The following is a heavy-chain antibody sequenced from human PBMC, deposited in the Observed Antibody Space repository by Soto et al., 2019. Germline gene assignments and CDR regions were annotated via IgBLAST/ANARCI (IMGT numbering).Heavy chain of an antibody. V-gene: IGHV3-30*03. Sequence: GGSLRLSCAASGFTFSSYGMHWVRQAPGKGLEWVAVISYDGSNKYYADSVKGRFTISRDNSKNTLYLQMNSLRAEDTAVYYCARDYLELPLDYWGQGTLVTVSS. CDR3: ARDYLELPLDY. CDR2: ISYDGSNK. CDR1: GFTFSSYG. J-gene: IGHJ4*02. D-gene: IGHD1-7*01.